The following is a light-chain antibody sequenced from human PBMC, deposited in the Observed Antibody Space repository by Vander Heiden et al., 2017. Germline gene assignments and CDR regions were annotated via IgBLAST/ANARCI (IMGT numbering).Light chain of an antibody. CDR2: AAS. CDR1: QSDSSSY. J-gene: IGKJ5*01. V-gene: IGKV3-20*01. Sequence: SVSTQSPGSLSLSPGQSTTLTCRPTQSDSSSYLTWYQQKPGQAPRLLIYAASSRASGVPDRFSGSGSGTDFTLNISRVEPEDFGIYYCHQHDRFPFTFGQGTRLE. CDR3: HQHDRFPFT.